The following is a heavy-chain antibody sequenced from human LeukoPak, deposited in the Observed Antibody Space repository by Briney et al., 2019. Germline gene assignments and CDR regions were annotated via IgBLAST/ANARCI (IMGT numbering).Heavy chain of an antibody. V-gene: IGHV5-51*01. CDR2: IYPGDSDT. CDR1: GYSFTSYW. D-gene: IGHD2-2*02. J-gene: IGHJ6*03. CDR3: ARHRDCSSTSCYTDYYYMDV. Sequence: GESLKISCKGSGYSFTSYWIGWVRQMPGKGLEWMGIIYPGDSDTRYGPSFQGQVTISADKSISTAYLQWSSLKASDTAMYYCARHRDCSSTSCYTDYYYMDVWGKGTTVTVSS.